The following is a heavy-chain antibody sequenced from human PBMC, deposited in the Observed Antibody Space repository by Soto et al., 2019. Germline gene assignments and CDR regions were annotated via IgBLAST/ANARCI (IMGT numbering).Heavy chain of an antibody. CDR3: ARRIAARPSIPGHYYYGMDV. CDR1: GGSISSSSYY. CDR2: IYYSGST. D-gene: IGHD6-6*01. V-gene: IGHV4-39*01. Sequence: PSETLSLTCTVSGGSISSSSYYWGWIRQPPGKGLEWIGSIYYSGSTYYNPSLKSRVTISVDTSKNQFSLKLSSVTAADTAVYYCARRIAARPSIPGHYYYGMDVWGQGTTVTVPS. J-gene: IGHJ6*02.